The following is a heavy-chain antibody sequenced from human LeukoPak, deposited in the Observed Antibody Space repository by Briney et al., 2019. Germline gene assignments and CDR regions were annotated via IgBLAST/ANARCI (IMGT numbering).Heavy chain of an antibody. CDR3: AKGRWGTSGHYYIDV. J-gene: IGHJ6*03. CDR2: ISGDSTYI. D-gene: IGHD3-16*01. Sequence: GGSLRLSCAASGFTFASYSMNWVRHAPGEGLEWVSSISGDSTYIYNAGSVKGRFTISRDNAQASLYLQMISLRADDTAVYYCAKGRWGTSGHYYIDVWGKGTTVTVSS. CDR1: GFTFASYS. V-gene: IGHV3-21*01.